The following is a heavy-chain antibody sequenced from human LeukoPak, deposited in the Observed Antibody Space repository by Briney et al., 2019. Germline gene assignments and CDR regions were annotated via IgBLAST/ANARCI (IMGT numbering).Heavy chain of an antibody. CDR3: AKEVWSAIYYFDF. D-gene: IGHD3-3*01. V-gene: IGHV3-23*01. Sequence: GGSLRLSCAASGFTFRSYDMSWVRQAPGKGLEWVSTLSGSGDSTYYADSVKGRFTISRDNSKNTLFLQMNSMRAEDTAVYYCAKEVWSAIYYFDFWGQGTLVTAST. CDR2: LSGSGDST. CDR1: GFTFRSYD. J-gene: IGHJ4*02.